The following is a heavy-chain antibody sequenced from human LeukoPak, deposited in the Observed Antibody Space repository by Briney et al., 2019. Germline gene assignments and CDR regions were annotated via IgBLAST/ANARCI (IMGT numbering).Heavy chain of an antibody. Sequence: SETLSLTCAVYGGSFSGYYWSWIRQPPGKGLEWIGEINHSGSTNYNPSLKSRVTISVDTSKNQFSLKLSSVTAADTAVYYCARSNIVVVVAATLRSKWLDPWGQGTLVTVSS. V-gene: IGHV4-34*01. CDR2: INHSGST. CDR3: ARSNIVVVVAATLRSKWLDP. CDR1: GGSFSGYY. J-gene: IGHJ5*02. D-gene: IGHD2-15*01.